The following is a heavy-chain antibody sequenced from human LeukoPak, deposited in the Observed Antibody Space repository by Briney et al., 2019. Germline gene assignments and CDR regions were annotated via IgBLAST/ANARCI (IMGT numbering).Heavy chain of an antibody. V-gene: IGHV1-18*01. Sequence: GASVKVSCKASGYTFTSYGISWVRQAPGQGLEWMGWISVYNGNTNYAQKLQGRVTMTTDTSTSTAYMELRSLRSDDTAVYYCARNMRGGYSGYDSFDYWGQGTLVTVSS. CDR1: GYTFTSYG. D-gene: IGHD5-12*01. CDR2: ISVYNGNT. CDR3: ARNMRGGYSGYDSFDY. J-gene: IGHJ4*02.